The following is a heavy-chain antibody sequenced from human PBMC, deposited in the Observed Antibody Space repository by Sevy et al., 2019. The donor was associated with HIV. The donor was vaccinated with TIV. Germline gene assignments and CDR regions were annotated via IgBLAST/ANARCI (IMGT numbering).Heavy chain of an antibody. D-gene: IGHD3-22*01. CDR2: ISSSSSYI. CDR1: GFTLSSYS. Sequence: GGSLRLSCAASGFTLSSYSMNWVRQAPGKGLEWVSSISSSSSYIYYADSVKGRFTISRDNAKNSLYLQMNSLRAEDTAVYYCARDQPYYYDSSGYPTGFDIWGQGTMVTVSS. J-gene: IGHJ3*02. V-gene: IGHV3-21*01. CDR3: ARDQPYYYDSSGYPTGFDI.